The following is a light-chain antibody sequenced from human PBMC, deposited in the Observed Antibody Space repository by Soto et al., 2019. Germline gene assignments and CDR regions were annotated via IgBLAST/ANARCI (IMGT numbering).Light chain of an antibody. CDR3: AAWDDSLNGVV. CDR2: SNN. J-gene: IGLJ2*01. Sequence: QSVLTQPPSASGTPGQRVTISCSGSSSNIGSNTVNWYQQLPGTAPKLLIYSNNQRPSGVPDRFSGSKSGTSASLAISGLQSEDEDHYYCAAWDDSLNGVVFGGGTQ. V-gene: IGLV1-44*01. CDR1: SSNIGSNT.